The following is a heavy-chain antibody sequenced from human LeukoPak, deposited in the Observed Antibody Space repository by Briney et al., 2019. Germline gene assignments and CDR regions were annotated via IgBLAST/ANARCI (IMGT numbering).Heavy chain of an antibody. D-gene: IGHD3-9*01. CDR2: IYTSGST. J-gene: IGHJ6*03. CDR3: AVGGDYDILTSYYMDV. CDR1: GGSISGGTYY. Sequence: PSQTLSLTCTVSGGSISGGTYYWSWIRQPAGKGLEWIGRIYTSGSTNYNPSLKSRVTISVDTSKNQFSLKLSSVTAADTAVYYCAVGGDYDILTSYYMDVWGKGTTVTVSS. V-gene: IGHV4-61*02.